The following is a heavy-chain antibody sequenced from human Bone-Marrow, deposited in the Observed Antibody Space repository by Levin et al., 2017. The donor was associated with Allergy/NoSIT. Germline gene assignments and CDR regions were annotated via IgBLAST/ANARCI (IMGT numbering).Heavy chain of an antibody. Sequence: GGSLRLSCTASGFTFSDYYMSWSRQAPGKGLEWISYMSSGGSSIRYAESVKGRFSMSRDNAKESVYLQMNSLRAEDTAVYYCARVSRDLMAFDIWGQGTLATVSS. D-gene: IGHD2-8*01. CDR3: ARVSRDLMAFDI. J-gene: IGHJ3*02. V-gene: IGHV3-11*01. CDR1: GFTFSDYY. CDR2: MSSGGSSI.